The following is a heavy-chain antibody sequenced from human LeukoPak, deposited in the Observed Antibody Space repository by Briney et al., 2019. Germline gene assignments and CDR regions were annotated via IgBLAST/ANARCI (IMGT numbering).Heavy chain of an antibody. V-gene: IGHV3-30*02. CDR1: GFRFSSYG. J-gene: IGHJ4*02. CDR3: AKDPRPHRGYIYSHVPD. CDR2: IQYDGSNK. D-gene: IGHD5-18*01. Sequence: PGGSLRLSCAASGFRFSSYGMHWVRQAPGKGLEWVAFIQYDGSNKYYADSVKGRFTISRDNSKNTLYLQMNSLRAEDTAVYYCAKDPRPHRGYIYSHVPDCGQGTLVTVSS.